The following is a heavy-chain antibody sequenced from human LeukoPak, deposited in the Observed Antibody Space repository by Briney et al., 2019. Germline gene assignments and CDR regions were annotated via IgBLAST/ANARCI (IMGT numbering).Heavy chain of an antibody. V-gene: IGHV1-18*01. Sequence: GASVKVSCKASGYTFTSYGISWVRQAPGQGLEWMGWISAYNGNTNYAQKLQGRVTMTTDTSTSTAYMELRSLRSDDTAVYYCARGSGPGAYCSSTSCYSLEYWFDPWGQGTLVTVSS. CDR2: ISAYNGNT. J-gene: IGHJ5*02. CDR1: GYTFTSYG. D-gene: IGHD2-2*01. CDR3: ARGSGPGAYCSSTSCYSLEYWFDP.